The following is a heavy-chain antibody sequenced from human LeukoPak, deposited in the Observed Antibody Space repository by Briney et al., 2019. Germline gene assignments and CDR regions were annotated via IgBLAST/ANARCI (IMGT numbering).Heavy chain of an antibody. CDR2: FDPEDGET. J-gene: IGHJ4*02. CDR1: GYTLTELS. V-gene: IGHV1-24*01. Sequence: ASVKVSCKVSGYTLTELSMHWVRQAPGKGLEWMGGFDPEDGETIYAQKFQGRVTMTEDTSTGTAYMELSSLRSEDTAVYYCVTYYYDSSGYFNLDYWGQGTLVTVSS. CDR3: VTYYYDSSGYFNLDY. D-gene: IGHD3-22*01.